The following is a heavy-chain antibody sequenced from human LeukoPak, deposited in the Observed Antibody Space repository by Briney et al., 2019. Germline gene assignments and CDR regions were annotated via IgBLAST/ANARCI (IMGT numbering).Heavy chain of an antibody. D-gene: IGHD6-19*01. J-gene: IGHJ4*02. CDR2: IYYSGST. CDR1: GGSISSSSYY. Sequence: SETLSLTCTVSGGSISSSSYYWGWIRQPPGKGLEWIGSIYYSGSTYYNPSLKSRVTISVDTSKSQFSLKLSSVTAADTAVYYCARDSFSYSSGWYTDYWGQGTLATVSS. CDR3: ARDSFSYSSGWYTDY. V-gene: IGHV4-39*07.